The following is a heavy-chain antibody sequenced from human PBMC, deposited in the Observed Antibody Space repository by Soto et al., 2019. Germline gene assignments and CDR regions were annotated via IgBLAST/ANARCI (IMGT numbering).Heavy chain of an antibody. V-gene: IGHV3-49*03. Sequence: EVQLVESGGGLVQPGRSLRLSCTASGFTFGDYAMSWFRQAPGKGLEWVGFIRSKAYGGTTEYAASVKGRFTISRDDSKSIAYLQMNSLKTEDTAVYYCTRDLSCAVTTRGFDYWGQGTLVTVSS. D-gene: IGHD4-17*01. CDR1: GFTFGDYA. CDR3: TRDLSCAVTTRGFDY. J-gene: IGHJ4*02. CDR2: IRSKAYGGTT.